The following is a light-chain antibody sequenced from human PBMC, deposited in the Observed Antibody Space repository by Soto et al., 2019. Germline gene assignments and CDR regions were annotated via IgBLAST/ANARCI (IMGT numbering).Light chain of an antibody. J-gene: IGKJ2*01. V-gene: IGKV4-1*01. CDR1: QSVLYTSNNKNY. CDR3: QQYYTTPRT. CDR2: WAS. Sequence: DIVMTQSPDSLAVSLGERATINCKSSQSVLYTSNNKNYLAWYQQKPGQPPKLLIYWASTRESGVPDRFSGSGSGTHFTLTISNLQAEDVAVYYCQQYYTTPRTFCQGTNLEIK.